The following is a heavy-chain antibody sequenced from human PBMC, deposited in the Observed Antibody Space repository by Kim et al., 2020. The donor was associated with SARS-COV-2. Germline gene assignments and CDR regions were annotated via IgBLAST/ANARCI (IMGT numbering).Heavy chain of an antibody. CDR1: GFTFSNAW. D-gene: IGHD3-3*01. CDR3: TTYPYYDFWSGYFLPDGMDV. J-gene: IGHJ6*02. V-gene: IGHV3-15*01. Sequence: GGSLRLSCAASGFTFSNAWMSWVRQAPGKGLEWVGRIKSKTDSGTTDYAAPVKGRFTISRDDSKNTLYLQMNSLKTEDTAVYYCTTYPYYDFWSGYFLPDGMDVWGQGTTVTVSS. CDR2: IKSKTDSGTT.